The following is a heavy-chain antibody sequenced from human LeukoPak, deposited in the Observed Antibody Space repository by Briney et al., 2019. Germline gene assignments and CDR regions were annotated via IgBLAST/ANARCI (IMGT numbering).Heavy chain of an antibody. V-gene: IGHV3-23*01. CDR1: GFTFRSYA. J-gene: IGHJ4*02. Sequence: GGSLRLSCAASGFTFRSYAMSWVRQAPGKGLEWVSALSDSGSSTNYADSVKGRFTISRDNSKNTLYLQMNSLRAEDTALYYCAKEVPDILTGYYSYFDYWGQGTLVTVSS. CDR2: LSDSGSST. D-gene: IGHD3-9*01. CDR3: AKEVPDILTGYYSYFDY.